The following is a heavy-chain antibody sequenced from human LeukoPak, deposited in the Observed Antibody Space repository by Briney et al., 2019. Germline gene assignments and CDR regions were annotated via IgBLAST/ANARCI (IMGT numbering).Heavy chain of an antibody. D-gene: IGHD4-4*01. CDR1: GFTFSSYS. CDR3: ARLRAVTYYYYGMDV. Sequence: GALRLSCAASGFTFSSYSMNWVRQAPGKGLEWVSSISSSSSYIYYADSVKGRLTISRDNAKNSLYLQMNSLRAEDTAVYYCARLRAVTYYYYGMDVWGQGTTVTVSS. V-gene: IGHV3-21*01. J-gene: IGHJ6*02. CDR2: ISSSSSYI.